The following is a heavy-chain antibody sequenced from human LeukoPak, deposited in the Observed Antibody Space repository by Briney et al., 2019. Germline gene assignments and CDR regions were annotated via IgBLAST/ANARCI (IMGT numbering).Heavy chain of an antibody. CDR3: ARGGLSTVYWNFDL. CDR1: GYSISSGYW. CDR2: VYHSGST. D-gene: IGHD4-17*01. J-gene: IGHJ2*01. V-gene: IGHV4-38-2*02. Sequence: SETLSLTCTVSGYSISSGYWWGWIRQPPGKGLEWIGSVYHSGSTYYHPSLKSRVTMSVDTSRDQFSLKLNSVTAADTAVYYCARGGLSTVYWNFDLWGRGTLVTVSS.